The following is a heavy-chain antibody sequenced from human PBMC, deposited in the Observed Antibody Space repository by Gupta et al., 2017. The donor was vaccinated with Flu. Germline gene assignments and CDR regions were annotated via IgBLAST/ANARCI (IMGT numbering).Heavy chain of an antibody. Sequence: QVQLVESGGGVVQPGWSLRLSCAASGFSFRNYALHWVRQAPGKGLEWVATVSYDGTYEYLADSVKGRFSISRDRSMSTVFLQMNSLRIEDTAMYYCAKDYYDRNYVYGPFDSWGQGTLVTVSS. CDR3: AKDYYDRNYVYGPFDS. CDR1: GFSFRNYA. V-gene: IGHV3-30*18. CDR2: VSYDGTYE. D-gene: IGHD3-10*02. J-gene: IGHJ5*01.